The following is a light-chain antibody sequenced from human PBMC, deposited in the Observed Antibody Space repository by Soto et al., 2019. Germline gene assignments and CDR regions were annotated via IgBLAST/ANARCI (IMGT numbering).Light chain of an antibody. Sequence: DIQLTQSPSFLSASVGDTVTITCRASQGMSTYLAWYQQKPGKVPKLLIRSASTFQSGVPPRFSGGGSGTEFTLTISTLQPDDSGIYYCQQLNGYQLAFGGGTNVEIK. CDR3: QQLNGYQLA. J-gene: IGKJ4*01. V-gene: IGKV1-9*01. CDR1: QGMSTY. CDR2: SAS.